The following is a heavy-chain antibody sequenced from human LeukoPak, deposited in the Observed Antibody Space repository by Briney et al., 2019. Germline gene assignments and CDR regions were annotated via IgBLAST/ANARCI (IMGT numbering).Heavy chain of an antibody. J-gene: IGHJ6*04. V-gene: IGHV4-59*01. CDR1: GDSMSPYF. D-gene: IGHD1-14*01. Sequence: SETLSLTCTVSGDSMSPYFWTWVRQSPGKGLEWVGYIYQTTTTYNPSLKGRVTISTDMSQNQLSLKVTSVTAADTAVYYCARNFPGRTEDVWGKGATVIVSS. CDR2: IYQTTT. CDR3: ARNFPGRTEDV.